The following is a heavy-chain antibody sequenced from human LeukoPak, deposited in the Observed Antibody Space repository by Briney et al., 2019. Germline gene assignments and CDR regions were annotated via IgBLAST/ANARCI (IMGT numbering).Heavy chain of an antibody. CDR1: GGSISSYY. D-gene: IGHD3-16*01. Sequence: PSETLSFTCTVSGGSISSYYWSWIRQPPGKGLEWIGYIYYSGSTNYNPSLKSRVTISVDTSKNQFSLKLSSVTAADTAVYYCARGGASSCDYWGQGTLVTVSS. J-gene: IGHJ4*02. CDR2: IYYSGST. V-gene: IGHV4-59*01. CDR3: ARGGASSCDY.